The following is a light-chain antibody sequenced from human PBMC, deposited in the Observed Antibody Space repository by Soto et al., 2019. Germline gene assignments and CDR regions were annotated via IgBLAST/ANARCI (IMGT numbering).Light chain of an antibody. V-gene: IGLV2-14*01. CDR1: SSDVGGYNH. CDR3: RSYTSSSTLV. CDR2: DVS. Sequence: QSVLTHPASVSGSPGQSITISCTGTSSDVGGYNHVSWYQQHPGKAPKLMIYDVSNRPSGVSNRFSGSKSGNTAYLTISGLQAEDEADYYCRSYTSSSTLVFGTGTKVTVL. J-gene: IGLJ1*01.